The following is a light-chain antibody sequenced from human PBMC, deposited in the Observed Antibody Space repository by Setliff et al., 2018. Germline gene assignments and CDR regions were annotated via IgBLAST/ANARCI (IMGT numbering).Light chain of an antibody. CDR2: EVS. V-gene: IGLV2-8*01. J-gene: IGLJ1*01. CDR1: SSDVGGYNY. CDR3: SSYAGSNTPYV. Sequence: QSVLTQPPSASGSPGQSVTISCTGTSSDVGGYNYVSWYQQHPGKAPKLMIYEVSKRPSGVPDRFSGSKSGNTASLTVSGLQAEDEADYYCSSYAGSNTPYVFGTGTKVTGL.